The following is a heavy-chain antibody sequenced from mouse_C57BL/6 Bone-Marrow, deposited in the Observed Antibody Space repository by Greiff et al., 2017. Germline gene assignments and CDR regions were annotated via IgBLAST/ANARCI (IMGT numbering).Heavy chain of an antibody. V-gene: IGHV1-59*01. Sequence: VQLQQPGAELVRPGTSVKLSCKASGYTFTSYWMHWVKQRPGQGLEWIGVIDPSDSYTNYNQKFKGKATLTVDTSSSTAYMQLSSLTSEDSAVYYCARGDYYGSSYVRFAYWGQGTLVTVSA. CDR1: GYTFTSYW. D-gene: IGHD1-1*01. J-gene: IGHJ3*01. CDR2: IDPSDSYT. CDR3: ARGDYYGSSYVRFAY.